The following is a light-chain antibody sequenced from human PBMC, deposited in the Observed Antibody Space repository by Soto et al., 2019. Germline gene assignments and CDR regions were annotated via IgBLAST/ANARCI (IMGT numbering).Light chain of an antibody. CDR1: SSDIGSYNR. CDR3: SSYTNINTRACV. V-gene: IGLV2-14*01. Sequence: QSVLTQPRSVSGSPGQSVTISCTGTSSDIGSYNRVSWYQQHPGKAPKLIIYEVTDRPSGVSNRFSGSKSGNTASLTISGLQAEDEAEYYCSSYTNINTRACVFGTGTKVTVL. CDR2: EVT. J-gene: IGLJ1*01.